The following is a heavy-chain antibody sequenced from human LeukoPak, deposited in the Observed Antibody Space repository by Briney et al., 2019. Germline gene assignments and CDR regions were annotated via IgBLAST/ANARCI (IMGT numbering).Heavy chain of an antibody. CDR3: TAGTGRSDFDY. Sequence: PGGSLTLSCAASGFTFSNAWMSWVRQAPGRGLEWVGRIKREGDDGTIDYAAPVKGRLSISRDDSKNTLYLQMKSLKSEDTAVYYCTAGTGRSDFDYWGQGTLVTVSS. D-gene: IGHD1-1*01. J-gene: IGHJ4*02. CDR1: GFTFSNAW. CDR2: IKREGDDGTI. V-gene: IGHV3-15*01.